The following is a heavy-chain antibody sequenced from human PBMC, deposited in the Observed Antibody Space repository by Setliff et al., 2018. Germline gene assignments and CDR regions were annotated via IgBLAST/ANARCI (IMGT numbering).Heavy chain of an antibody. CDR2: INRDGSYT. J-gene: IGHJ4*02. Sequence: PGGSLRLSCAASGFTLNNYAMSWVRQAPGKGLVWVSRINRDGSYTVYADSVEGRFTISRDNAKNTLYLQMNSLGAEDTAVYYCARDSYTSPDYWGQGTLVTVSS. V-gene: IGHV3-74*01. CDR1: GFTLNNYA. D-gene: IGHD6-13*01. CDR3: ARDSYTSPDY.